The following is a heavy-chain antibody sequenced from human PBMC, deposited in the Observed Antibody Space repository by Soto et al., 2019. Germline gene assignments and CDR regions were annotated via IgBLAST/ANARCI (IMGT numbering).Heavy chain of an antibody. J-gene: IGHJ3*02. CDR1: GFTVSSSF. D-gene: IGHD3-10*01. CDR2: IYSGGDI. CDR3: ARGMVRGFVGPFDI. Sequence: GGSLRLSCAASGFTVSSSFMNWVRQAPGKGLEWVSVIYSGGDIYYTDSVKGRFSVSRDNFKNTLNLQMNSLRVEDTAVYYCARGMVRGFVGPFDIWGQGAMVTVSS. V-gene: IGHV3-53*01.